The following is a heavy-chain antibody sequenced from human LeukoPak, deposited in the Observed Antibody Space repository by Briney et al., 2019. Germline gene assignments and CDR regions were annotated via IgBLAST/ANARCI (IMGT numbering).Heavy chain of an antibody. CDR3: AGENRLPGYSSSWYLYYFDY. J-gene: IGHJ4*02. D-gene: IGHD6-13*01. Sequence: SETLSLTCAVYGGSFSGYYWSWIRQPPGKGLEWIGEINHSGSTNYNPSLKSRVTISVDTSKNQFSLKLSSVTAADTAVYYCAGENRLPGYSSSWYLYYFDYWGQGTLVTVSS. CDR1: GGSFSGYY. V-gene: IGHV4-34*01. CDR2: INHSGST.